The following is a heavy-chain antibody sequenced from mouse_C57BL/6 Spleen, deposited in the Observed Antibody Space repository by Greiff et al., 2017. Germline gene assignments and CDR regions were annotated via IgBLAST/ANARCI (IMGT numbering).Heavy chain of an antibody. J-gene: IGHJ4*01. D-gene: IGHD1-1*01. CDR3: ARTTTVVAPYYYAMDY. Sequence: QVQLQQPGAELVKPGASVKLSCKASGYTFTSYWMHWVKQRPGQGLEWIGMIHPNSGSTNYNEKFKSKATLTVDKSSSTAYMQLSSLTSEDSAVYYCARTTTVVAPYYYAMDYWGQGTSVTVSS. V-gene: IGHV1-64*01. CDR2: IHPNSGST. CDR1: GYTFTSYW.